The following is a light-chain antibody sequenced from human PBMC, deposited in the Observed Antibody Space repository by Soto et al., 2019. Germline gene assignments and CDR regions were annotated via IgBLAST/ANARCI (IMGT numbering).Light chain of an antibody. CDR3: QHYGYSPET. J-gene: IGKJ2*01. CDR2: GAS. Sequence: EIVLTQSPGTLSLSPGERATLSCRASQSVSSSYLAWYQQKPGQAPRLLIYGASLRATGIPDRFSGSGSGTDFTLTISRLEPEDFAVYYCQHYGYSPETFGQGTKLEIK. CDR1: QSVSSSY. V-gene: IGKV3-20*01.